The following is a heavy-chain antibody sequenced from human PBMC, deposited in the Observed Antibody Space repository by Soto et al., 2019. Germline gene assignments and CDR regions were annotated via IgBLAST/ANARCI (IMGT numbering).Heavy chain of an antibody. V-gene: IGHV4-34*01. D-gene: IGHD1-26*01. CDR3: ARGEELRYYYYGMDV. CDR2: INHSGST. CDR1: GGSFSGYY. Sequence: KPSETLSLTCAVYGGSFSGYYWSWIRQPPGKGLEWIGEINHSGSTNYNPSLKSRVTISVDTSKNQFSLKLSSVTAADTAVYYCARGEELRYYYYGMDVWGQGTTVTVSS. J-gene: IGHJ6*02.